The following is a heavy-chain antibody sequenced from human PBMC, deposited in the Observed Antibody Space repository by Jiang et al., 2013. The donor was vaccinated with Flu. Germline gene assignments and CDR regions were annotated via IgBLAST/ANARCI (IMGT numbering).Heavy chain of an antibody. Sequence: GSGLVKPSETLSLTCTVSGGSISSSSYYWGWIRQPPGKGLEWIGSIYYSGSTYYNPSLKSRVTISVDTSKNQFSLKLSSVTAADTAVYYCARERITMIVVVIGGNWFDP. CDR3: ARERITMIVVVIGGNWFDP. D-gene: IGHD3-22*01. J-gene: IGHJ5*02. CDR2: IYYSGST. V-gene: IGHV4-39*07. CDR1: GGSISSSSYY.